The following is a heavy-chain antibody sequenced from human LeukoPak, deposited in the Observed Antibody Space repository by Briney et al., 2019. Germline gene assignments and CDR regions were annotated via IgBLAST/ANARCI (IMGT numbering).Heavy chain of an antibody. Sequence: GGSLRLSCAASGFTFSSYGMHWVRQAPGKGLEWVAVIWYDGSNKYYADSVKGRFTISRDNSKNTLYLQMNSLRAEDAAIYYCAKGTAAYYDSSGYYYWGQGTLVTVSS. CDR1: GFTFSSYG. V-gene: IGHV3-33*06. J-gene: IGHJ4*02. D-gene: IGHD3-22*01. CDR3: AKGTAAYYDSSGYYY. CDR2: IWYDGSNK.